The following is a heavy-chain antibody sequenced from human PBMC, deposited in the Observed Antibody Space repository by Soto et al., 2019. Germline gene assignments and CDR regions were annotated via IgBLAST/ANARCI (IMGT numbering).Heavy chain of an antibody. D-gene: IGHD1-26*01. V-gene: IGHV1-18*04. CDR3: ERFSGRYYVDWFDP. CDR1: GCTFTSYG. J-gene: IGHJ5*02. CDR2: ISAYNGNT. Sequence: GASVKVSCKASGCTFTSYGISWVRQAPGQGLEWMGWISAYNGNTNYAQKLQGRVTMTTDTSTSTAYMELRSLRSDDTAVYYCERFSGRYYVDWFDPWGQGTLVTVSS.